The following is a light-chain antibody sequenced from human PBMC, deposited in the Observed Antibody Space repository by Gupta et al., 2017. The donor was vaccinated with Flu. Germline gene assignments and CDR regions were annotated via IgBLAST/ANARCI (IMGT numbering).Light chain of an antibody. V-gene: IGKV1-39*01. CDR1: QSISSY. J-gene: IGKJ1*01. CDR2: AAS. Sequence: DLQMTQSSSYLSASLGDRVTITCRASQSISSYLNWYQQKPGKAPKLLIYAASSLQSGVPSRFSGSGSGTDFTLTISSLQPEDFATYYCQQSYSTPWTFGQGTKVEIK. CDR3: QQSYSTPWT.